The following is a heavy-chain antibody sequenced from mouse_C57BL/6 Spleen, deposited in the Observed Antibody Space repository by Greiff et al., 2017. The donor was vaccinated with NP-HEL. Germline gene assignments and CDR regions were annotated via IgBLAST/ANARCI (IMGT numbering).Heavy chain of an antibody. D-gene: IGHD1-1*01. J-gene: IGHJ2*01. V-gene: IGHV1-64*01. CDR1: GYTFTSYW. CDR2: IHPNSGST. CDR3: ASLITTVVKYYFDY. Sequence: VQLQQPGAELVKPGASVKLSCKASGYTFTSYWMHWVKQRPGQGLEWIGMIHPNSGSTNYNEKFKSKATLTVDKSSSTAYMQLSSLTSEDSAVYYSASLITTVVKYYFDYWGQGTTLTVSS.